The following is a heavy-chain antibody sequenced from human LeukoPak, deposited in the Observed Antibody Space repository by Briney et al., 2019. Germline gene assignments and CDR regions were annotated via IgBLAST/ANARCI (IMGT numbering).Heavy chain of an antibody. CDR1: GFTFTTYT. Sequence: GGSPRLSCAASGFTFTTYTMGWVRQIPGKGLEWFSAINVNADSTYYADSVKGRFTISRDNSKNTLYLQMNSLTAEDTAVYYCAKGSSGGWPYYFDYWGQGTLVTVSS. J-gene: IGHJ4*02. CDR2: INVNADST. V-gene: IGHV3-23*01. CDR3: AKGSSGGWPYYFDY. D-gene: IGHD6-19*01.